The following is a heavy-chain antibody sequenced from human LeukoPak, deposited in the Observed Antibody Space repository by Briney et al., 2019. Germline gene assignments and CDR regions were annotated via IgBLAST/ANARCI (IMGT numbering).Heavy chain of an antibody. D-gene: IGHD2-2*01. CDR2: TRNKANSYTT. Sequence: GGSLRLSGAASEFTFSDHYMDWVRQAPGKGLEWVGRTRNKANSYTTEYAASVKGRFTISRDDSKNSLYLQMNSLKTEDTAVYYCARVRYCSSTSCRGALDIWGQGTMVTVSS. J-gene: IGHJ3*02. CDR1: EFTFSDHY. V-gene: IGHV3-72*01. CDR3: ARVRYCSSTSCRGALDI.